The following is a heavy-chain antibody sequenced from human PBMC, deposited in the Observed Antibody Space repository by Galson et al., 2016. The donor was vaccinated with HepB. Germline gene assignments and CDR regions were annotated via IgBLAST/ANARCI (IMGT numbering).Heavy chain of an antibody. D-gene: IGHD3-10*01. CDR3: SREMTGSYFD. V-gene: IGHV3-7*01. CDR1: GFTFNAHW. CDR2: IRGDGIVS. Sequence: SLRLSCAASGFTFNAHWMNWVRQAPGKGLEWVANIRGDGIVSYYAESVRGRFTISRDNAKHSLHLQMNGLRVDETAVYYCSREMTGSYFDWGQGTLVTVSS. J-gene: IGHJ4*02.